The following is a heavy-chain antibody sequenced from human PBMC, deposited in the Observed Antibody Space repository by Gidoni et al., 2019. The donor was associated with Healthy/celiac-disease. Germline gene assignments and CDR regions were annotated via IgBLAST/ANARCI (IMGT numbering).Heavy chain of an antibody. Sequence: EVQLVHSGAEVKKPGESLRISCKGSGYSFNSYWISWVRQMPGKGLEWMGRIDPSDSYTNSSPSFQGHVTISADKSISTAYLQWSSLKASDTAMYYCARQRDYGSGSYYYYMDVWGKGTTVTVSS. CDR1: GYSFNSYW. D-gene: IGHD3-10*01. J-gene: IGHJ6*03. V-gene: IGHV5-10-1*03. CDR3: ARQRDYGSGSYYYYMDV. CDR2: IDPSDSYT.